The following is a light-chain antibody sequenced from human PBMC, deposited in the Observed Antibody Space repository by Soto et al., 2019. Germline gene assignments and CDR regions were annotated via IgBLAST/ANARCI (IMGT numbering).Light chain of an antibody. V-gene: IGLV2-14*03. J-gene: IGLJ2*01. Sequence: QSALTQPASVSGSPGQSIAVSCTGSSSDVGGSNSVSWYQHHPGKAPKLMIYDVNSRPSGVSNRFSGSKSGNTASLTISGLQAEDEADYYCGSYTSSSPLVFGGGTKLTVL. CDR3: GSYTSSSPLV. CDR1: SSDVGGSNS. CDR2: DVN.